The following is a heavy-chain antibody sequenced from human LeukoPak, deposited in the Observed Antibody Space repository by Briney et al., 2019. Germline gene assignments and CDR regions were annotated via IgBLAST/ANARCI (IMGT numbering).Heavy chain of an antibody. V-gene: IGHV4-38-2*01. CDR3: ARNGTNNYFDY. J-gene: IGHJ4*02. Sequence: PSETLSLTCAVSGYSISSGYYWGWIRRPPGKGLEWIGSIYHSGSTHYNPSLKSRVTISVDTSKNQFSLKLNAVTAADTAVYYCARNGTNNYFDYWGQGTLVTVSS. CDR1: GYSISSGYY. CDR2: IYHSGST. D-gene: IGHD2-2*01.